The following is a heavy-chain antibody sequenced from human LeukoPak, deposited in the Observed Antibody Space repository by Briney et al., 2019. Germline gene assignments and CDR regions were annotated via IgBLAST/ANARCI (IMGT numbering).Heavy chain of an antibody. J-gene: IGHJ5*02. Sequence: ASVKVSCKASGYTFTGYYMHWVRQAPGQGLEWMGWINPNSGGTNYAQKFQGRVAMTRDTSISTAYMELSRLRSDDTAVYYCAREDCGGDCYPSTDNWFDPWGQGTLVTVSS. D-gene: IGHD2-21*02. V-gene: IGHV1-2*02. CDR2: INPNSGGT. CDR1: GYTFTGYY. CDR3: AREDCGGDCYPSTDNWFDP.